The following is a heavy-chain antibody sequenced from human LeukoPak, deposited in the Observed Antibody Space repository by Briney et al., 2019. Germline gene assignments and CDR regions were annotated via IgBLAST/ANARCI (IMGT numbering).Heavy chain of an antibody. Sequence: GASVKVSCKASGYTFTGYYMHWVRQAPGQGLEWMGWINPNSGGTNYAQKFQGRVTMTRDTSISTAYMELSRLRSDDTAVYYCASDIVVVVAATPQTRSMDVWGQGTTDTVSS. CDR1: GYTFTGYY. CDR3: ASDIVVVVAATPQTRSMDV. J-gene: IGHJ6*02. V-gene: IGHV1-2*02. D-gene: IGHD2-15*01. CDR2: INPNSGGT.